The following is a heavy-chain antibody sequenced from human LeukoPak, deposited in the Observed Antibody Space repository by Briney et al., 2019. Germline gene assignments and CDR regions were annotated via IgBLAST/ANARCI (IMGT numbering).Heavy chain of an antibody. J-gene: IGHJ4*02. CDR1: GYTFTGYY. CDR2: IDPNSGGT. V-gene: IGHV1-2*02. D-gene: IGHD5-24*01. Sequence: ASVKLSFKASGYTFTGYYMHWVRQAPGQGLEWMGWIDPNSGGTNYAQKFQGRVTMTRDTSISTAYMELSRLRSDDTAVYYCARDRRDGYKGNWGQGTLVTVSS. CDR3: ARDRRDGYKGN.